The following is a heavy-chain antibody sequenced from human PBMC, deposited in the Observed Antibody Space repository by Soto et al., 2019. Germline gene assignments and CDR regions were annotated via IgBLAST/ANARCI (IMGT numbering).Heavy chain of an antibody. CDR1: GSTFSDYY. D-gene: IGHD5-18*01. J-gene: IGHJ1*01. CDR2: ISSSVSTI. CDR3: AKLEDTAMAAPWYFQH. Sequence: GGSLTLSCAASGSTFSDYYMSWIRQAPGKGLEWVSYISSSVSTIYYADSVKGRFTISRENAKNSLYLQMNSLRAEDTAVYYCAKLEDTAMAAPWYFQHWGQGTLVPASS. V-gene: IGHV3-11*01.